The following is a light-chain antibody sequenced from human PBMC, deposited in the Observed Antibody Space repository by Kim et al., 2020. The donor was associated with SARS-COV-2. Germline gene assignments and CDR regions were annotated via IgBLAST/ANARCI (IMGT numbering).Light chain of an antibody. V-gene: IGLV2-14*03. Sequence: QSALTQPASVSGSPGQSITISCTGTSSDVGNYNYVSWYQQHPGKAPKLMIYGVSERPSGVSNRFSGSKSGNTASLTISGLQAEDEADYYCSSYTSSSLVVFGGGTKVTVL. CDR2: GVS. CDR3: SSYTSSSLVV. CDR1: SSDVGNYNY. J-gene: IGLJ2*01.